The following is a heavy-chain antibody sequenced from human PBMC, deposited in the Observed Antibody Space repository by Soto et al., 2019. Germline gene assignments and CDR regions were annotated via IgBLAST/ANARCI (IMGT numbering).Heavy chain of an antibody. D-gene: IGHD1-20*01. CDR2: ISGSGGST. J-gene: IGHJ6*03. CDR1: GFTFSSYA. Sequence: GGSLRLSCAASGFTFSSYAMSWVRQAPGKGLEWVSAISGSGGSTYYADSVKGRFTISRDNSKNTLYLQMNSLRAEDTAVYYCAKDVLTGEFWRDYYYYMDVWGKGTTVTVSS. V-gene: IGHV3-23*01. CDR3: AKDVLTGEFWRDYYYYMDV.